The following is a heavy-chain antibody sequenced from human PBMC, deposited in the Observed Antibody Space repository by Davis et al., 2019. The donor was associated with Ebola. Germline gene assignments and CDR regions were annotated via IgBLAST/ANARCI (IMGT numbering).Heavy chain of an antibody. CDR2: IFSNDEK. Sequence: SGPTLVKPTQTLTLTCTFSEFSLSTSGVGVGWIRQPPGKALEWLAHIFSNDEKSYSTSLKSRLTISKDTSKSQVVLTMTNMDPVDTATYYCARISSSNHDAFDIWGQGTMVTVSS. J-gene: IGHJ3*02. CDR3: ARISSSNHDAFDI. CDR1: EFSLSTSGVG. D-gene: IGHD2-15*01. V-gene: IGHV2-26*01.